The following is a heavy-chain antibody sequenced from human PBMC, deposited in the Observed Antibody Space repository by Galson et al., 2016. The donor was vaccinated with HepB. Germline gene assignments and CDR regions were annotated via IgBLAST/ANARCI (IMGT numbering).Heavy chain of an antibody. J-gene: IGHJ4*02. Sequence: SLRLSCAVSGFNFRSYWMSWVRQAPGKGLEWVANVKPDGSEKYYVDSVKGRFSISRDNTQKSLYLQMNSLRAEDTAVYYCCVDTAMDYVFDYWGQGTLVTVSS. V-gene: IGHV3-7*01. CDR3: CVDTAMDYVFDY. CDR1: GFNFRSYW. D-gene: IGHD5-18*01. CDR2: VKPDGSEK.